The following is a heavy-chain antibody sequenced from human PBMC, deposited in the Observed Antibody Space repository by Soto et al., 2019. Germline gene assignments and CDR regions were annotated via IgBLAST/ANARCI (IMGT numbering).Heavy chain of an antibody. J-gene: IGHJ4*02. CDR1: GFTFNNYG. CDR2: ISYDGSNK. D-gene: IGHD5-12*01. CDR3: AKGVPRRGNDEEFDY. Sequence: QVQLVESGGGVVQPGRSLRLSCAASGFTFNNYGMHWVRQAPGKGLEWVAVISYDGSNKYYADSVRARFTISRDNAENTLALQMHSLRAEETAVYYCAKGVPRRGNDEEFDYWGQGIQVTVSS. V-gene: IGHV3-30*18.